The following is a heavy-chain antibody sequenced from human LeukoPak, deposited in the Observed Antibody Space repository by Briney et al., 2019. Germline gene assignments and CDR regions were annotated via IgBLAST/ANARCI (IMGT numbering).Heavy chain of an antibody. J-gene: IGHJ6*02. CDR1: GGSFSGYY. Sequence: SETLSLTCAVYGGSFSGYYWSWIRQPPGKGLEWIGEINHSGSTNYNPSLKSRVTISVDTSKNQFSLKLSSVTAADTAVYYCARLHILTEYGMGVWGQGTTVTVSS. CDR3: ARLHILTEYGMGV. V-gene: IGHV4-34*01. D-gene: IGHD3-9*01. CDR2: INHSGST.